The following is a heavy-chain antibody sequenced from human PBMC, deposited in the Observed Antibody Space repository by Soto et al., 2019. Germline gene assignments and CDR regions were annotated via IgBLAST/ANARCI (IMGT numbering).Heavy chain of an antibody. CDR3: ARIPHRYDALTGPGY. Sequence: GESLKISWXGSGYSFTNYWIGWVRQMPGKGLDWMGIIYPGDSDTRYSPSFQGQVTISADKSISTAYLHLNSLRVEDTAIYYCARIPHRYDALTGPGYWGQGALVTVSS. V-gene: IGHV5-51*01. J-gene: IGHJ4*02. CDR1: GYSFTNYW. D-gene: IGHD3-9*01. CDR2: IYPGDSDT.